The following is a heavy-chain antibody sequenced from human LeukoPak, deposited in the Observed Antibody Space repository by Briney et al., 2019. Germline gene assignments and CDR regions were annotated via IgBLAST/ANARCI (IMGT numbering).Heavy chain of an antibody. CDR2: ISYDGSNK. J-gene: IGHJ4*02. CDR3: AKGPGRIYCSGGSCYLDY. Sequence: PGGSLRLSCAASGFTFSSYGMHGVRQAPGKGLEWVAVISYDGSNKYYADSVKGRFTISRDNSKNTLYLQMNSLRAEDTAVYYCAKGPGRIYCSGGSCYLDYWGQGTLVTVSS. V-gene: IGHV3-30*18. D-gene: IGHD2-15*01. CDR1: GFTFSSYG.